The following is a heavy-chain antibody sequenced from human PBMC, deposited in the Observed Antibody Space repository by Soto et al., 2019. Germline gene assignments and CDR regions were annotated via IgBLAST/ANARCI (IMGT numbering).Heavy chain of an antibody. CDR2: MNPNSGNT. CDR1: GYTFTSYD. Sequence: QVQLVQSGAEVKKPGASVKVSCKASGYTFTSYDINWVRQATGQGLEWMGWMNPNSGNTGYAQKFQGRVTMTRNTSIITAYMELRGLRSGASAVNYCEGCHSGGVRGVYRGGYCFAYWAQGPRVTVSS. CDR3: EGCHSGGVRGVYRGGYCFAY. J-gene: IGHJ4*02. D-gene: IGHD3-10*01. V-gene: IGHV1-8*01.